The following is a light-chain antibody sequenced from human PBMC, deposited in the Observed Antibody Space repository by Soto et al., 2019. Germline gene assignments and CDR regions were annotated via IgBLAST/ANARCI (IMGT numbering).Light chain of an antibody. CDR2: GAS. J-gene: IGKJ5*01. Sequence: ELVLTQSPGTLSLSPGDRATLSCRGSQNIHSDYFAWYQQKPGQAPRLLILGASTRATGIQDRLSGSGAGAYFNLTIRRLEPADFGVYYCKQYGSSNTCGQGTRLEIK. V-gene: IGKV3-20*01. CDR3: KQYGSSNT. CDR1: QNIHSDY.